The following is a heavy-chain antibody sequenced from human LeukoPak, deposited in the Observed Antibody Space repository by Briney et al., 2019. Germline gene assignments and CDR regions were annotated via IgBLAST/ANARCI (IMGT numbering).Heavy chain of an antibody. D-gene: IGHD3-10*01. CDR3: ARGGPLLYYYGSGSYGLYFDY. CDR1: GYTFTGYY. CDR2: INPNSGGT. Sequence: ASVKVSCKASGYTFTGYYMHWVRQAPGQGLEWMGWINPNSGGTNYAQEFQGRVTMTRDTSISTAYMELSRLRSDDTAVYYCARGGPLLYYYGSGSYGLYFDYWGQGTLVTVSS. J-gene: IGHJ4*02. V-gene: IGHV1-2*02.